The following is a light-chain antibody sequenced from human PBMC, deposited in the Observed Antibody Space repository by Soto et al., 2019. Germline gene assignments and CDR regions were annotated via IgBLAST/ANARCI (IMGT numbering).Light chain of an antibody. CDR2: GAF. V-gene: IGKV1-17*03. CDR3: LQHNSHPWT. Sequence: IQMTQSPSAMSASVGDSVTITCRASQGISNYLVWVQQKSGEVPKRLIYGAFNLHSGVPSRFSGSGSGTEFTLTISSLQPEDSATYYCLQHNSHPWTFGQGTKVEIK. J-gene: IGKJ1*01. CDR1: QGISNY.